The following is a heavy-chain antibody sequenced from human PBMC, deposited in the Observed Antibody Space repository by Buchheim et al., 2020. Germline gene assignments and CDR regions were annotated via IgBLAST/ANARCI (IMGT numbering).Heavy chain of an antibody. D-gene: IGHD2-21*01. CDR2: FYYTGST. CDR1: GGSISSSSYY. CDR3: GRVTLSGGGEG. V-gene: IGHV4-39*01. Sequence: QPQLQESGPGLVKPSETLSLTCTVSGGSISSSSYYWGWVRQPPGKGLEWIGSFYYTGSTSYHPSLTSRVTISIDTSNNQFPLKLSSVTAADTAVYYCGRVTLSGGGEGWGQGTL. J-gene: IGHJ1*01.